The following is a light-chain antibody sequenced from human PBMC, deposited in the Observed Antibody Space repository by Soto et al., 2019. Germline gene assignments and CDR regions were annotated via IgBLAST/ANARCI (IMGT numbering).Light chain of an antibody. CDR1: SSDVGGYNY. Sequence: QSALTQPASVSGSPGQSITISCTGTSSDVGGYNYFSWYQQHPGKAPKLMIYDVSNRPSGVSNRYSGSKSGNTDSLSISGLEAEDEADYYCSSYASSSTLLDVFGTGTKLTVL. V-gene: IGLV2-14*01. J-gene: IGLJ1*01. CDR2: DVS. CDR3: SSYASSSTLLDV.